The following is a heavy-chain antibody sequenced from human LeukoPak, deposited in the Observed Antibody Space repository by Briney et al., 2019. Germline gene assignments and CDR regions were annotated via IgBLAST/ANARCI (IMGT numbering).Heavy chain of an antibody. CDR1: AFIFSGHW. D-gene: IGHD6-19*01. V-gene: IGHV3-7*03. CDR3: AKGLAVAQYYFDY. J-gene: IGHJ4*02. CDR2: IKEDGSER. Sequence: GGSLRLSCEGSAFIFSGHWMNWVRQTPGKGLEWVASIKEDGSERQYVDSVKGRFTISRDSAKNSLYLQMNSLRAEDTALYYCAKGLAVAQYYFDYWGQGTLVTVSS.